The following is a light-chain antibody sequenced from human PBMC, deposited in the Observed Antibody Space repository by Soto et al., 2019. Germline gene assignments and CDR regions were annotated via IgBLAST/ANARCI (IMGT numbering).Light chain of an antibody. V-gene: IGKV3-11*01. CDR1: QSVSYY. Sequence: EIVLTQSPGTLSLSPGERATLSCRASQSVSYYLAWYQQKPGQAPRLLIYDASSRATGVPDRFSGSGSGTDFTLTISSLEPADFGVYYCQQRHNWPITFGQGTRLEIK. CDR2: DAS. CDR3: QQRHNWPIT. J-gene: IGKJ5*01.